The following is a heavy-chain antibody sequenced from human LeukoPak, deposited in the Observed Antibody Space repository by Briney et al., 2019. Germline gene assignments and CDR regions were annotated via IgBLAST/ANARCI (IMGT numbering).Heavy chain of an antibody. J-gene: IGHJ5*02. Sequence: GASVKVFCKASGHTFTGYYMHWVRQAPGQGLEWMGWINPNSGGTNYAQKFQGRVTMTRDTSISTAYMELSRLRSDDTAVYYCARGHVDTATGFDPWGQGTLVTVSS. CDR3: ARGHVDTATGFDP. V-gene: IGHV1-2*02. D-gene: IGHD5-18*01. CDR2: INPNSGGT. CDR1: GHTFTGYY.